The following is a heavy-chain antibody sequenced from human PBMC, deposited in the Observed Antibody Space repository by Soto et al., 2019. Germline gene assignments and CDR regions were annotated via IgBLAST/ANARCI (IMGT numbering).Heavy chain of an antibody. V-gene: IGHV1-18*01. CDR2: ISAYNGNT. CDR3: ARGTADSSGSPYHYYGMDV. J-gene: IGHJ6*02. Sequence: ASVKVSCKASGYTFTSYGISWVRQAPGQGLEWMGWISAYNGNTNYAQKLQGRVTMTTDTSTSTAYMELRSLRSDDTAVYYCARGTADSSGSPYHYYGMDVWGQALTLTLSS. D-gene: IGHD3-22*01. CDR1: GYTFTSYG.